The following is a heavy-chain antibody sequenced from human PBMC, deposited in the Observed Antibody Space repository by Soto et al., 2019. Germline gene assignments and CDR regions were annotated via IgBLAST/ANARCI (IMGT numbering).Heavy chain of an antibody. Sequence: LSLTCTVSGGSISSGGYYWSWIRQHPGKGLEWIGYIYYGGSTYYNPSLKSRATISVDKSKNQFSLKLSSVTAADTAVYYCAVGIAVAGTVGYYFDYWGQGTLVTVSS. CDR3: AVGIAVAGTVGYYFDY. V-gene: IGHV4-31*09. J-gene: IGHJ4*02. D-gene: IGHD6-19*01. CDR2: IYYGGST. CDR1: GGSISSGGYY.